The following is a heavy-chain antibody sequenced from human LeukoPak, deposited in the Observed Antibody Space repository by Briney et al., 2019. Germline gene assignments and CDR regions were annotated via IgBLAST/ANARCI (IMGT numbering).Heavy chain of an antibody. CDR1: GFTFSSYS. D-gene: IGHD6-13*01. V-gene: IGHV3-21*01. CDR2: IRSSSSYI. CDR3: ARDLRDSSSWYWYYYYMDV. Sequence: NPGGSLRLSCAASGFTFSSYSMNWVRQAPGKGLEWVSSIRSSSSYIYYADSVKGRFTISRDNAKNSLYLQMNSLRAEDTAVYYCARDLRDSSSWYWYYYYMDVWGKGTTVTVSS. J-gene: IGHJ6*03.